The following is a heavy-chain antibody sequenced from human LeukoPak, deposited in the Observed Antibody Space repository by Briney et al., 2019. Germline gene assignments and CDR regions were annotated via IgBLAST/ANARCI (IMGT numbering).Heavy chain of an antibody. D-gene: IGHD6-19*01. CDR2: INHSGST. Sequence: SETLSLTCAVYGGSFSGYYWSWIRQPPGKGLEWIGEINHSGSTNYNPSLKSRVTISVDTSKNQFSLKLSSVTAADTAVYYCAVRGAVVAPFDYWGQGTLVTVSS. CDR1: GGSFSGYY. CDR3: AVRGAVVAPFDY. V-gene: IGHV4-34*01. J-gene: IGHJ4*02.